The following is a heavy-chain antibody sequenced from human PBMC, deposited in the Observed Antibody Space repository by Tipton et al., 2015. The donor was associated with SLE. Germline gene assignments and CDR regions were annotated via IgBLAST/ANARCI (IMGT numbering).Heavy chain of an antibody. V-gene: IGHV3-11*01. CDR1: YY. Sequence: YYWGWIRQAPGKGLEWVSSISSSGSTIYYADSVKGRFTISRDNAKNSLYLQMNRLRAEDTAVYYCARGAIYYYYGMDVWGQGTTVTVSS. D-gene: IGHD3-3*01. CDR3: ARGAIYYYYGMDV. J-gene: IGHJ6*02. CDR2: ISSSGSTI.